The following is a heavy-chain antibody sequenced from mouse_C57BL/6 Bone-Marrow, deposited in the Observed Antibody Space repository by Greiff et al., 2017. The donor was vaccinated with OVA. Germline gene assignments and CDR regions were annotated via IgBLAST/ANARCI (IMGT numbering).Heavy chain of an antibody. CDR1: GFTFSSYG. CDR3: AREGVAY. CDR2: ISSGGSYT. J-gene: IGHJ3*01. Sequence: EVMLVESGGDLVKPGGSLKLSCAASGFTFSSYGMSWVRQTPDTRLEWVATISSGGSYTYYPDSVKGRFTISRDNAKNTLYLQMSSLKAEDTAMYYCAREGVAYWGQGTLVTVSA. V-gene: IGHV5-6*01.